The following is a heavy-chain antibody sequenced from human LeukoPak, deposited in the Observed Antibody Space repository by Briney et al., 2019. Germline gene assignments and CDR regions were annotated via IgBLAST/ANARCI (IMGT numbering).Heavy chain of an antibody. J-gene: IGHJ4*02. CDR2: IRFDGSNI. D-gene: IGHD1-26*01. Sequence: PGRSLRLSCAASGFTFSGYAMHWVRQAPGKGLEWVAIIRFDGSNIHYADSVKGRFTISRDNSKNTLYLQMNSLRAEDTAVYYCVRDGVGATTYFGYFDHWGQGNLVTVSS. CDR1: GFTFSGYA. CDR3: VRDGVGATTYFGYFDH. V-gene: IGHV3-33*08.